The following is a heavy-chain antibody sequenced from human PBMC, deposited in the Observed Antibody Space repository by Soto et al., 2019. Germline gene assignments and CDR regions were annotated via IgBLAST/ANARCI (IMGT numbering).Heavy chain of an antibody. CDR2: MNPNSGET. J-gene: IGHJ5*02. D-gene: IGHD2-15*01. CDR1: GYTFTDYD. V-gene: IGHV1-8*01. CDR3: ARVAVAARPRWYNWFDP. Sequence: GASVKVSCKTSGYTFTDYDINWVRQATGQGLEWIGWMNPNSGETGYAQKFQGRVTMTRSASLSTAYLELSSLRSEDTAVYYCARVAVAARPRWYNWFDPWGQGTRVTVSS.